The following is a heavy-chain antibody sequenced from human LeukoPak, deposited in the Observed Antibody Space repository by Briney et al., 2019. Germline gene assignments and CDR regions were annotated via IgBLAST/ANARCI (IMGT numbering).Heavy chain of an antibody. CDR2: IKQDGSEK. CDR3: ARGALQYSSGWYYYGMDV. V-gene: IGHV3-7*01. Sequence: GGSLRLSCAASGFTFSSYSMNWVRQAPGKGLEWVANIKQDGSEKYYVDSVKGRFTISRDNAKNSLYLQMNSLRAEDTAVYYCARGALQYSSGWYYYGMDVWGQGTTVTVSS. J-gene: IGHJ6*02. D-gene: IGHD6-19*01. CDR1: GFTFSSYS.